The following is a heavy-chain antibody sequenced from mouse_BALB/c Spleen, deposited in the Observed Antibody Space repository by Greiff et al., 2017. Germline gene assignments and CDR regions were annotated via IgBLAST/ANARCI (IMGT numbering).Heavy chain of an antibody. CDR3: ARGPQDYGRLDG. Sequence: EVMLVESGGGLVKPGGSLKLSCAASGFTFSDYYMYWVRQTPEKRLEWVATISNGGSTYYPDSVKGRFTISRDNAKNTLYLQMSSLKSEDTAMYYCARGPQDYGRLDGWGRGSTLTV. J-gene: IGHJ2*01. CDR1: GFTFSDYY. V-gene: IGHV5-4*02. D-gene: IGHD1-1*01. CDR2: ISNGGST.